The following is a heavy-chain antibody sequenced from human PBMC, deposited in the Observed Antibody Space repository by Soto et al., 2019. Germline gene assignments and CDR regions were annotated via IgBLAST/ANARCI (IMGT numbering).Heavy chain of an antibody. V-gene: IGHV4-4*07. D-gene: IGHD4-17*01. J-gene: IGHJ4*02. CDR3: ARESRSDLRTVEY. Sequence: QVRLQESGPGLVKPSETLSLTCTVSGASISNYYWSWIRQPAGKGLECLGRIYASGTTTYNPSLRSRVTMSVDTSQNQFSLNLNSVTAADTAVYYCARESRSDLRTVEYWGQGTLVTVSS. CDR1: GASISNYY. CDR2: IYASGTT.